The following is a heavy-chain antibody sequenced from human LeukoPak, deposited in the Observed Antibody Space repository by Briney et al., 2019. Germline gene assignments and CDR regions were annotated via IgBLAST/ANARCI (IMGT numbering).Heavy chain of an antibody. CDR2: VSPGDSDA. D-gene: IGHD2-2*01. CDR3: ARRGCSATSCSPYYFDY. V-gene: IGHV5-51*01. Sequence: GESLKISCKGSGYTFTNYWIGWVRQMRGQGLEWMGIVSPGDSDATYSPSFQGQVTISADKSIYTAYLQWSSLKASDTAMYFCARRGCSATSCSPYYFDYWGQGTLVTVSS. CDR1: GYTFTNYW. J-gene: IGHJ4*02.